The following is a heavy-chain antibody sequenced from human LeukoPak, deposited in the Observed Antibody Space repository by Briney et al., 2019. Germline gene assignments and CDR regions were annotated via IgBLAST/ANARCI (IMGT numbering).Heavy chain of an antibody. CDR1: GFTFSDYY. J-gene: IGHJ4*02. V-gene: IGHV3-11*06. D-gene: IGHD3-10*01. Sequence: GGSLRLSCAASGFTFSDYYMSWIRQAPGKGLEWVSYISSSSSYTNYADSVKGRFTISRDNAKNSLYLQMNSLRAEDTAVYYCARDQRGSGSYYGYYFDYWGQGTLVTVSS. CDR3: ARDQRGSGSYYGYYFDY. CDR2: ISSSSSYT.